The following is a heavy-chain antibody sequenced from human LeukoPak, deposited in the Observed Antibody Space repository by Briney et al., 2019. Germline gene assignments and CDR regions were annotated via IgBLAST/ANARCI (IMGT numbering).Heavy chain of an antibody. D-gene: IGHD1-26*01. CDR2: ISASGTIV. CDR3: ARDAGWGYYDL. V-gene: IGHV3-11*04. Sequence: PGGSLRLSCAASGFIFSDYYMSWIRQAPGKGLEWISYISASGTIVHYADSVKGRFAISRDYASNSVFLQMDSLRAEDTSVYYCARDAGWGYYDLWGQGTPVTVSS. J-gene: IGHJ4*02. CDR1: GFIFSDYY.